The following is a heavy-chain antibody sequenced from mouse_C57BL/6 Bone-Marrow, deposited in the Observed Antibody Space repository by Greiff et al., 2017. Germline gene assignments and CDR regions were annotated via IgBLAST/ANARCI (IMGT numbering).Heavy chain of an antibody. Sequence: VQLQQSGPELVKPGDSVKISCKASGYSFTGYFMNWVMQSHGKSLEWIGRINPYNGDTFYNQKFKGKATLTVAKSSSTAHMELRSLPSEDSAVYYCARGYYYGSSYLFDYWGQGTTVTESS. CDR1: GYSFTGYF. CDR3: ARGYYYGSSYLFDY. CDR2: INPYNGDT. D-gene: IGHD1-1*01. J-gene: IGHJ2*01. V-gene: IGHV1-20*01.